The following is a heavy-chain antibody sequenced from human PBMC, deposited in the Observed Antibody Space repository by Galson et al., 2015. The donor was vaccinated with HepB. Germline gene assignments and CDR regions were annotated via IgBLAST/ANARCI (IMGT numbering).Heavy chain of an antibody. CDR2: ITVYNGQT. CDR1: DDTFSIYG. D-gene: IGHD6-19*01. J-gene: IGHJ3*01. Sequence: SVKVSCKASDDTFSIYGITWVRQAPGQGLEWMGWITVYNGQTKYAQKFQGRVTMTADPSTSTAHLDLRSLRSDDTAVYYCATVEVAVAGPLSAFYLWGQGTMVTVSS. CDR3: ATVEVAVAGPLSAFYL. V-gene: IGHV1-18*01.